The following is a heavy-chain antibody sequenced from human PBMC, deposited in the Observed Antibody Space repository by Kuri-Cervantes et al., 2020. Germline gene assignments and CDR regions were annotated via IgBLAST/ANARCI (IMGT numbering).Heavy chain of an antibody. V-gene: IGHV3-30-3*01. J-gene: IGHJ4*02. CDR1: GVPFSSYA. Sequence: GGSLRLSCAVSGVPFSSYAMHWVRQAPGKGLEWVAIISYDGGNKYYADSMKGRFTISRDNSKNPLYLQMNSLGAEDTAVYYCARDSAGWGQGTLVTVSS. CDR2: ISYDGGNK. D-gene: IGHD6-19*01. CDR3: ARDSAG.